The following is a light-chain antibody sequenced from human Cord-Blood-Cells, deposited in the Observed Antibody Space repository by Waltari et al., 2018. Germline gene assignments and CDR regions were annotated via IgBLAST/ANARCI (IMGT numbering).Light chain of an antibody. CDR2: GAS. J-gene: IGKJ4*01. CDR1: QSVSSN. CDR3: QQYNNWPLT. V-gene: IGKV3-15*01. Sequence: EIVMTQSPATLSVSPGERATLSCRASQSVSSNLAWYQQKPGQAPRLLSYGASTRATGIPARFSGSGSGTEFTLTISILQSEDFAVYYCQQYNNWPLTFGGGTKVEIK.